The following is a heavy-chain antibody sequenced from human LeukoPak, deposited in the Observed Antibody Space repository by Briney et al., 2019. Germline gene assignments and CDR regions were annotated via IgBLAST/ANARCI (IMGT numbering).Heavy chain of an antibody. CDR3: ARSDQANWGSGTDYMDV. J-gene: IGHJ6*03. CDR1: GFTLSSYW. D-gene: IGHD7-27*01. Sequence: PGGSLRLSCAASGFTLSSYWMHWVRQAPGKGLVWVSRINSDGSSTSYADSVKGRFTISRDNAKNTLYLQMNSLRAEDTAVYYCARSDQANWGSGTDYMDVWGKGTTVTVSS. V-gene: IGHV3-74*01. CDR2: INSDGSST.